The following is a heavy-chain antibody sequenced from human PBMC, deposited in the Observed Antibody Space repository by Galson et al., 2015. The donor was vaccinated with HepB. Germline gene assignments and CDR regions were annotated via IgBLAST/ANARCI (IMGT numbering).Heavy chain of an antibody. CDR3: AKTPRSGWYYFDY. V-gene: IGHV3-23*01. D-gene: IGHD6-19*01. CDR1: GFIFSSYA. CDR2: ISISVGNT. J-gene: IGHJ4*02. Sequence: LRLSCAASGFIFSSYAMNWVRQAPGKGLEWVSGISISVGNTYYADSVKGRFTISRDNSKNTLYLQMDSLRAEDTAVYYCAKTPRSGWYYFDYWGQGTLVTVSS.